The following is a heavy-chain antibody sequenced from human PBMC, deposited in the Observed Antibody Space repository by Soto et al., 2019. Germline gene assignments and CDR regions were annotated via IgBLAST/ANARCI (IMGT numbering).Heavy chain of an antibody. CDR3: ATGAWLVNY. D-gene: IGHD6-19*01. J-gene: IGHJ4*02. CDR1: GYTLTELS. Sequence: QVQLVQSGAGLKKPGASGKVSGKVSGYTLTELSMPWVRQAPGKGLEWMGGFVPEDGETIYEQKFQGRVTMTEDTSTDTAYMELSSLRSEDTAVYYCATGAWLVNYWGQGTLVTVSS. V-gene: IGHV1-24*01. CDR2: FVPEDGET.